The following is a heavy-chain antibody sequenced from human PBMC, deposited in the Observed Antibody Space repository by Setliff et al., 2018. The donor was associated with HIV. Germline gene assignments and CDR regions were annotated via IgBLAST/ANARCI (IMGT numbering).Heavy chain of an antibody. CDR1: GFTFSSYW. Sequence: PGGSLRLSCAASGFTFSSYWMSWVRQAPGKGLEWVANIKQDGSEKYYVDSVKGRFSISRDSAKNSLSLQMNSLRAEDTAVYYCARDPYPYADYGDWYFDLWGRGTLVTVSS. CDR3: ARDPYPYADYGDWYFDL. CDR2: IKQDGSEK. D-gene: IGHD4-17*01. V-gene: IGHV3-7*01. J-gene: IGHJ2*01.